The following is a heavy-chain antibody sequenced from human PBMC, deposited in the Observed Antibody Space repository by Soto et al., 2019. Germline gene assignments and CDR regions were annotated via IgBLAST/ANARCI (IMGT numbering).Heavy chain of an antibody. CDR2: IYTSGST. CDR1: GGSISSYY. CDR3: AKTRGYCSGGSCYPDYYGMDV. V-gene: IGHV4-4*07. J-gene: IGHJ6*02. D-gene: IGHD2-15*01. Sequence: NPSETLSLTCTVSGGSISSYYWSWIRQPAGKGLEWIGRIYTSGSTNYNPSLKSRVTMSVDTSKNQFSLKLSSVTAADTAVYYCAKTRGYCSGGSCYPDYYGMDVWGQGTTVTVSS.